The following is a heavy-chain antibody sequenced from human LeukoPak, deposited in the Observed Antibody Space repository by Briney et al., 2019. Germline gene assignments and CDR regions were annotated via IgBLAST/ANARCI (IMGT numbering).Heavy chain of an antibody. V-gene: IGHV3-74*01. Sequence: PGGSLRLSRAASGFTFSSYWMHWVRQAPGKGPVWVSRINSDGSSTSYADSVKGRFTISRDNAKNSLYLQMNSLRAEDTAVYYCARGGSGWYYRNWFDPWGQGTLVTVSS. J-gene: IGHJ5*02. CDR3: ARGGSGWYYRNWFDP. CDR1: GFTFSSYW. D-gene: IGHD6-19*01. CDR2: INSDGSST.